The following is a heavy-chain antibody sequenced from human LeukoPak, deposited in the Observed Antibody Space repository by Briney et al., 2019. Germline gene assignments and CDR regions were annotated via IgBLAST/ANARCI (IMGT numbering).Heavy chain of an antibody. CDR1: GASISSGSHY. V-gene: IGHV4-61*02. Sequence: ALSLTCTVSGASISSGSHYWNWIRQPAGKGLEWIGRIYSSGSTNYNPSLKSRVTISVDTSKNQFSLKLSSVTAADTAIYYCARVTRGVRGTIAAATFDIWGQGTMVTVSS. D-gene: IGHD6-13*01. CDR3: ARVTRGVRGTIAAATFDI. CDR2: IYSSGST. J-gene: IGHJ3*02.